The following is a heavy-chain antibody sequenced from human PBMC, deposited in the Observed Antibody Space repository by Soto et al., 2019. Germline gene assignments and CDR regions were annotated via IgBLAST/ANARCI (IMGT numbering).Heavy chain of an antibody. V-gene: IGHV3-7*03. CDR3: ARDFIWSGCYTGYYGMDV. J-gene: IGHJ6*02. CDR2: IKQDGSEK. Sequence: GGSLRLSCAASGFTFSSYWMSWVRQAPGKGLEWVANIKQDGSEKYYVDSVKGRFTISRDNANNSLYLQMNSLRAEDTAVYYCARDFIWSGCYTGYYGMDVWGQGTTVTVSS. D-gene: IGHD3-3*01. CDR1: GFTFSSYW.